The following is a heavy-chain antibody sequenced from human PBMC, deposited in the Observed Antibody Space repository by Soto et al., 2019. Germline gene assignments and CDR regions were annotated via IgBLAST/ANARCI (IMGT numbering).Heavy chain of an antibody. CDR3: ARASRSIAARYWYFDL. CDR2: MNPNSGNT. J-gene: IGHJ2*01. D-gene: IGHD6-6*01. V-gene: IGHV1-8*01. CDR1: GYTFTSYD. Sequence: ASVKVSCKASGYTFTSYDINWVRQATGQGLEWMGWMNPNSGNTGYAQKFQGRVTMTRNTSISTAYMELSSLRSEDTAVYYCARASRSIAARYWYFDLWGRGTLVTVSS.